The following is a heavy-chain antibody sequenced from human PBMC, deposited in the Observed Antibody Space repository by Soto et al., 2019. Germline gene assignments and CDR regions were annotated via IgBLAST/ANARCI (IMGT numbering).Heavy chain of an antibody. V-gene: IGHV4-39*01. CDR3: ARHYDILTGYPSYFDY. Sequence: SETLSLTCTVSGGSISSSSYYWGWIRQPPGKGLEWIGSIYYSGGTYYNPSLKSRVTISVDTSKNQFSLKLSSVTAADTAVYYCARHYDILTGYPSYFDYWGQGTLVTVSS. CDR2: IYYSGGT. CDR1: GGSISSSSYY. D-gene: IGHD3-9*01. J-gene: IGHJ4*02.